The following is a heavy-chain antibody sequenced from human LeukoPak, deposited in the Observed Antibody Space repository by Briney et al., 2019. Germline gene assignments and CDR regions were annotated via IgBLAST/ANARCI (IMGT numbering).Heavy chain of an antibody. CDR3: ASLRDMDV. J-gene: IGHJ6*03. CDR2: INPNSGGT. CDR1: GGTFSSYA. V-gene: IGHV1-2*02. Sequence: ASVKVSCKASGGTFSSYAISWVRQAPGQGLEWMGWINPNSGGTNYAQKFQGRVTMTRDTSISTAYMELSRLRSDDTAVYYCASLRDMDVWGKGTTVTVSS.